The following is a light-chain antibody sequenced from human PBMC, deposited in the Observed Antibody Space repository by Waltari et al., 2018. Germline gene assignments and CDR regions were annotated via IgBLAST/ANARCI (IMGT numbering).Light chain of an antibody. Sequence: EIVLTQSPGTLSLSPGERATLSCRASQPVRTTYLAWYQQKPGQAPTLLIYGSSRATGIPDRFSGSGSGTDFSRTISSLEPEDFAVYYCQQYDISPLTFGGGTKVEIK. J-gene: IGKJ4*01. CDR1: QPVRTTY. V-gene: IGKV3-20*01. CDR2: GSS. CDR3: QQYDISPLT.